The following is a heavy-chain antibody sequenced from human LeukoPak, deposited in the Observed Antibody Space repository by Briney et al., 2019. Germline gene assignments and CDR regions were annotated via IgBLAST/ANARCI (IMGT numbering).Heavy chain of an antibody. J-gene: IGHJ4*02. CDR3: AKSKIYYDSSPFDY. CDR1: GFDFSNYW. D-gene: IGHD3-22*01. CDR2: IKQDGSEK. V-gene: IGHV3-7*03. Sequence: PGGSLRLSCAASGFDFSNYWMYWVRQAPGKGLEWVANIKQDGSEKYYVDSVRGRFTISRDNAKNSLSLQMNSLRAEDTAVYYCAKSKIYYDSSPFDYWGQGTLVTVSS.